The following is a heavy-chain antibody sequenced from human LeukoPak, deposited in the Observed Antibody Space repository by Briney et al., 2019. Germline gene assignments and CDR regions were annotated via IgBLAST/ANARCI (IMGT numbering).Heavy chain of an antibody. Sequence: ASVKVSCTASGYTFTGYYMHWVRQAPGQGLEWMGWVNPNSGGTNYPQKFQGRVTMTRDTSISTAYMELSRLRSDDTAVYYCASLHIVVVPAAAPRYYGMDVWGQGTTVAVSS. CDR3: ASLHIVVVPAAAPRYYGMDV. V-gene: IGHV1-2*02. CDR2: VNPNSGGT. D-gene: IGHD2-2*01. CDR1: GYTFTGYY. J-gene: IGHJ6*02.